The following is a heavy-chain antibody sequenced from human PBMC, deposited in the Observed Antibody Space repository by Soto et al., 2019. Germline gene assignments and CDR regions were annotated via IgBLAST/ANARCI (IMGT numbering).Heavy chain of an antibody. CDR3: ARVDAVAKPPDDY. CDR1: GDSISRGGYY. D-gene: IGHD6-19*01. J-gene: IGHJ4*02. Sequence: SETLSLTCTVSGDSISRGGYYWSWIRQHPGKGLEWIGYIYYTGSTYYNPSLKSRVTISVDTSKNQFSLKVSSVTAADTAVYYCARVDAVAKPPDDYWGQGTLVTVSS. V-gene: IGHV4-31*03. CDR2: IYYTGST.